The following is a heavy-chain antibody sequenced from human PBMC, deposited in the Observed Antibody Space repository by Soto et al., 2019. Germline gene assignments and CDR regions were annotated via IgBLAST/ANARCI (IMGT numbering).Heavy chain of an antibody. D-gene: IGHD3-22*01. CDR1: GGFISSYY. CDR2: IYYSGST. Sequence: SETLSLTCTVSGGFISSYYWSWIRQPPGKGLEWIGYIYYSGSTNYNPSLKSRVTISVDTSKNQFSLKLSSVTAADTAVYYCARHAITNYYDSSGYYSSSFDYWGQGTLVTVSS. V-gene: IGHV4-59*08. CDR3: ARHAITNYYDSSGYYSSSFDY. J-gene: IGHJ4*02.